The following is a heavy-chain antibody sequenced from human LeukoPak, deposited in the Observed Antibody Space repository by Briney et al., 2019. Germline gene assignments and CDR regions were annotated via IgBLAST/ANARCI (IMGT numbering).Heavy chain of an antibody. J-gene: IGHJ3*02. CDR2: ISSSGSTI. V-gene: IGHV3-48*04. D-gene: IGHD2-15*01. CDR3: AREHVVVVAATVDAFDI. CDR1: GFTFSSYS. Sequence: GGSLRLSCAASGFTFSSYSMNWVRQAPGKGLEWVSYISSSGSTIYYADSVKGRFTISRDNAKNSLYLQMNSLRAEDTAVYYCAREHVVVVAATVDAFDIWGQGTMVTVSS.